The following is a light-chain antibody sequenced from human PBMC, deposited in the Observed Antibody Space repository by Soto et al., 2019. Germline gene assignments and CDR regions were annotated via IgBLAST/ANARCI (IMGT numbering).Light chain of an antibody. CDR3: QQANSFLQT. Sequence: DIQMTQSPSSVSASVGDTVTITCRASQSISSWLAWYQQKPGKAPKLLIYAASTLQSGVPSRFRGTGFGTDFTLTITSLQPEDFATYYCQQANSFLQTFGQGTKVDI. V-gene: IGKV1-12*01. CDR2: AAS. CDR1: QSISSW. J-gene: IGKJ1*01.